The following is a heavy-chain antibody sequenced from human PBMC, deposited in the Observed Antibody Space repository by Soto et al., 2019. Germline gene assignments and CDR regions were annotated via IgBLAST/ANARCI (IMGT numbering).Heavy chain of an antibody. V-gene: IGHV3-30*18. CDR3: AKDLKVQLWLPSRYYYNGMDV. CDR2: ISYDGSNK. D-gene: IGHD5-18*01. J-gene: IGHJ6*02. Sequence: GGSLRLSCAASGFTFSSYGMHWVRQAPGKGLEWVAVISYDGSNKYYADSVKGRFTISRDNSKNTLYLQMNSLRAEDTAVYYCAKDLKVQLWLPSRYYYNGMDVWGQGTTVTVSS. CDR1: GFTFSSYG.